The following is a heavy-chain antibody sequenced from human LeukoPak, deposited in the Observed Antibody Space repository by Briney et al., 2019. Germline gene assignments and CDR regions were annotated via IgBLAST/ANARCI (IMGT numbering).Heavy chain of an antibody. V-gene: IGHV4-39*01. Sequence: SETLSLTCTVSGGSISSSSYYWGWIRQPPGKGLEWIGSIYYSGSTYYNPSLKSRVTISVDTSKNQFSLKLSSVTAADTAVYYCARRVYSGYDNNFDYWGQGTLVTVSS. CDR1: GGSISSSSYY. CDR2: IYYSGST. CDR3: ARRVYSGYDNNFDY. D-gene: IGHD5-12*01. J-gene: IGHJ4*02.